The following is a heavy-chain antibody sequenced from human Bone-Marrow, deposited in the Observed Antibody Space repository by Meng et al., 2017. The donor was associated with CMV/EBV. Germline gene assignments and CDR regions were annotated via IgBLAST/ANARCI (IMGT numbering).Heavy chain of an antibody. J-gene: IGHJ6*02. Sequence: ASVKVSCKASGYTFTSYAMNWVRQAPGQGLEWMGWINPNSGGTKYAQKFQGRVTVTRDTSISTAYMELRRLRSDDMAVYYCARDFLYAENGMDVWGQGTTVTVSS. CDR3: ARDFLYAENGMDV. V-gene: IGHV1-2*02. CDR2: INPNSGGT. CDR1: GYTFTSYA. D-gene: IGHD2-8*01.